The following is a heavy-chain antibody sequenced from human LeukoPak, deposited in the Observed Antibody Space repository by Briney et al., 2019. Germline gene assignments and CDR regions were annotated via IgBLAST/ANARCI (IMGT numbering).Heavy chain of an antibody. Sequence: PSETLSLTCTVSGGSISDYSWSWIRQPPGKGLEWIGEINHSGSTNYNPSLKSRVTISVDTSKNQFSLKLSSVTAADTAVYYCARATEDYGDYVHTFDIWGQGTMVTVSS. J-gene: IGHJ3*02. CDR1: GGSISDYS. CDR2: INHSGST. D-gene: IGHD4-17*01. V-gene: IGHV4-34*01. CDR3: ARATEDYGDYVHTFDI.